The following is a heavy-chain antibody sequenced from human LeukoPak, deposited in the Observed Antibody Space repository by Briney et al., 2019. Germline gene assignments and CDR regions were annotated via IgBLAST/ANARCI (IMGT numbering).Heavy chain of an antibody. Sequence: GGSLRLSCAASGFTFSNAWMSWVRQAPGKGLEWVAVIWYDGSNKYYADSVKGRFTISRDNSKNTLYLQMNSLRAEDTAVYYCAREADSSSWYYYGMDVWGQGTTVTVSS. CDR1: GFTFSNAW. D-gene: IGHD6-13*01. CDR2: IWYDGSNK. V-gene: IGHV3-33*08. J-gene: IGHJ6*02. CDR3: AREADSSSWYYYGMDV.